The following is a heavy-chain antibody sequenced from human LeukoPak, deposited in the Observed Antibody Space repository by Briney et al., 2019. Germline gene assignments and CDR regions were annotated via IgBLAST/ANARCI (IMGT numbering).Heavy chain of an antibody. CDR2: VSSSSSYI. D-gene: IGHD5-18*01. CDR3: AREAGDRGYSYGFDY. J-gene: IGHJ4*02. V-gene: IGHV3-21*01. Sequence: PGGSLRLSCAASGFTFSSYSMNWVRQAPGKGLEWVSSVSSSSSYIYYTDSVKGRFTIPRDNAKNSLYLQMNSLRAEDTAVYYCAREAGDRGYSYGFDYWGQGTLVTVSS. CDR1: GFTFSSYS.